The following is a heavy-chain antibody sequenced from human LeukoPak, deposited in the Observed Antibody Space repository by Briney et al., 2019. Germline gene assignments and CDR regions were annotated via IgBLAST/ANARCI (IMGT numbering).Heavy chain of an antibody. Sequence: ASVKVSCKTSGYTFTSHGIIWVRQAPGQGLEWMGWISAYNGNTKYAQKVQGRVTMTTDTSTSTVYMELSSLRSEDTAVYYCAREIGPRQLHLWGSAFDYWGQGTLVTVSS. D-gene: IGHD5-18*01. V-gene: IGHV1-18*01. CDR1: GYTFTSHG. J-gene: IGHJ4*02. CDR2: ISAYNGNT. CDR3: AREIGPRQLHLWGSAFDY.